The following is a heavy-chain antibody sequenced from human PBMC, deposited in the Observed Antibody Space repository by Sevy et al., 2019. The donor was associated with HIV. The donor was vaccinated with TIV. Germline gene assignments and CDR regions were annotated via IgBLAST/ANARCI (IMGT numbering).Heavy chain of an antibody. V-gene: IGHV3-49*03. CDR1: GFTFGDYA. CDR3: TRVRRYDFVGGYYS. CDR2: IRNKAYGGTT. D-gene: IGHD3-3*01. J-gene: IGHJ4*02. Sequence: GGSLRLSCTGSGFTFGDYAMSWFRQAPGKGLEWVGFIRNKAYGGTTEYAASVKGRFSISRDDSKNIAYLQMNSLKTEDTAVYYCTRVRRYDFVGGYYSWGQGTLVTVSS.